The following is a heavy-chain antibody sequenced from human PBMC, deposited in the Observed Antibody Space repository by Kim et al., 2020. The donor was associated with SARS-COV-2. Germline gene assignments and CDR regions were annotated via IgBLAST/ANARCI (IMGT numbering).Heavy chain of an antibody. CDR1: GFTFDDYG. J-gene: IGHJ3*02. CDR3: ASYSSGWYGGDPAFDI. Sequence: GGSLRLSCAASGFTFDDYGMTWVRQAPGKGLEWVSGINWNGGSTGYVDSVKGRFTISRDNAKNSLYLQMNSLRAEDTALYYCASYSSGWYGGDPAFDIWGQGTMVTVSS. V-gene: IGHV3-20*04. CDR2: INWNGGST. D-gene: IGHD6-19*01.